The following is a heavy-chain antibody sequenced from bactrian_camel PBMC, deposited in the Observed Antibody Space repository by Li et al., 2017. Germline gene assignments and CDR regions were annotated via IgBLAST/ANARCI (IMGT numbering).Heavy chain of an antibody. CDR2: IDSEGST. Sequence: HVQLVESGGGSVQAGGSLRLSCAVSGDTLSTYPMGWFRQAPGKEREGVAAIDSEGSTTYADSVKGRFTISKDNAKDTLSLQMNSLKLEDTTMYFCAAASGSILWDRYGLLLRAGTYKYWGQGTQVTVS. J-gene: IGHJ4*01. D-gene: IGHD6*01. CDR1: GDTLSTYP. CDR3: AAASGSILWDRYGLLLRAGTYKY. V-gene: IGHV3S53*01.